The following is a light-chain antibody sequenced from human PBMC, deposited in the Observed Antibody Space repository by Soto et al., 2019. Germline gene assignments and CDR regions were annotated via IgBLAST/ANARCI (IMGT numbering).Light chain of an antibody. V-gene: IGKV1-5*01. CDR1: QSISSW. CDR2: DAS. J-gene: IGKJ1*01. Sequence: DIQSTKCPSTLSASVGAIVTITFRATQSISSWLAWYQQKPGKAPKLLIYDASSLQSGVPSRFTGSESGTEFTLTISSLQPDDFATYYCQQYNSYRTFGQGTKVDIK. CDR3: QQYNSYRT.